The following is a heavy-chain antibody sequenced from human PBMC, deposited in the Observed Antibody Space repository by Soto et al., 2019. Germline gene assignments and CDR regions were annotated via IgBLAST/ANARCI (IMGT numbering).Heavy chain of an antibody. J-gene: IGHJ5*02. CDR3: ARGLYWFDP. CDR2: MNPNSGKT. CDR1: GYTFTSYD. D-gene: IGHD2-15*01. V-gene: IGHV1-8*01. Sequence: ASVKVSCKASGYTFTSYDINWVRQATGQGLEWMGWMNPNSGKTGYAQKFQGRDTMNRNTSISTAYKELSSLRSEDTAVYYCARGLYWFDPWGQGTLVTVSS.